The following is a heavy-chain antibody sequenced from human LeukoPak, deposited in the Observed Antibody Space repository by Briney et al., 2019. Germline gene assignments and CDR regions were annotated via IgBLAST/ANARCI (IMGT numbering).Heavy chain of an antibody. Sequence: ASVKVSCKASGYTFTSYGISWVRQATGQGLEWMGWISAYNGNTNYAQKLLGRVTMTSDTSTSTAYMELSSLRSDDAAVYFCARDYSGSGSYSDYWGQGTLVTVSS. CDR3: ARDYSGSGSYSDY. D-gene: IGHD3-10*01. CDR1: GYTFTSYG. J-gene: IGHJ4*02. CDR2: ISAYNGNT. V-gene: IGHV1-18*01.